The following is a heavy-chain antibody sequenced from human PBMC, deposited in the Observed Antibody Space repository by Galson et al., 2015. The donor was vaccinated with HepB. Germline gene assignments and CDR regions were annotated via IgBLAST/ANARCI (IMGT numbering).Heavy chain of an antibody. J-gene: IGHJ4*02. Sequence: SLSLSCATSGLTFSDYWMSWVRKTPGKGLEWVANITQDGNEEYYVDSVKGRFTISRDKAKISLYLQMNSLRVEDTAVYSCVPDYIGFRGQGTLVTVSS. CDR3: VPDYIGF. V-gene: IGHV3-7*01. CDR2: ITQDGNEE. CDR1: GLTFSDYW.